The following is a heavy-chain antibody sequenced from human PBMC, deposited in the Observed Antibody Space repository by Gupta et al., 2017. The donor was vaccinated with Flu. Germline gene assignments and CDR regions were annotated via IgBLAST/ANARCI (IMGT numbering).Heavy chain of an antibody. CDR2: TYSTGSS. J-gene: IGHJ4*02. CDR1: GGSISGSNYY. CDR3: ARHNHEGADN. Sequence: CTVAGGSISGSNYYWGWIRQPPGKGLEWMASTYSTGSSYYNPSLKNRVTMTVDTSKDQLSXKXSAGTAXDTDVYYWARHNHEGADNWGQGTLVTVSS. V-gene: IGHV4-39*01.